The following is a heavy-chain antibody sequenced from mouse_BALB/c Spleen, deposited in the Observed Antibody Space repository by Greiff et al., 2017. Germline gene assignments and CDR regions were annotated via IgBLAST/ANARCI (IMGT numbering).Heavy chain of an antibody. J-gene: IGHJ2*01. CDR3: TREGDDGYYGYFDY. V-gene: IGHV1S81*02. CDR1: GYTFTSYY. CDR2: INPSNGGT. D-gene: IGHD2-3*01. Sequence: VQLQQPGAELVKPGASVKLSCKASGYTFTSYYMYWVKQRPGQGLEWIGGINPSNGGTNFNEKFKSKATLTVDKSSSTAYMQLSSLTSEDSAVYYCTREGDDGYYGYFDYWGQGTTLTVSS.